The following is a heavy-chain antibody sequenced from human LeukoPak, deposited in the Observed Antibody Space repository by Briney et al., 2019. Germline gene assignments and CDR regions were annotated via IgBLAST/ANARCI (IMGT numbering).Heavy chain of an antibody. V-gene: IGHV3-23*01. CDR3: ARDSRYYYIDY. D-gene: IGHD6-13*01. CDR1: GFTFSDHA. Sequence: PGGSLRLSCAASGFTFSDHAMSWVRQAPAKGLEWVSSINGNGGGSYYIDSVKGRFTVSRDNSENALYLQMNSLKTEDTAVYYCARDSRYYYIDYWGQGTLVTVSS. CDR2: INGNGGGS. J-gene: IGHJ4*02.